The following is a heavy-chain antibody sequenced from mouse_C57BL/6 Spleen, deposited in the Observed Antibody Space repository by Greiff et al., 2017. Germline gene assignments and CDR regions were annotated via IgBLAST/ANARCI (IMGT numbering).Heavy chain of an antibody. J-gene: IGHJ2*01. Sequence: EVKLQESGPGLVKPSQSQSLTCSVTGYSITSGYYWNWIRQFPGNKLEWMGYISYDGSNNYNPSLKNRISITRDTSKNQFFLKLNSVTTEDTATYYCARTTVVAYYFDYWGQGTTLTVSS. D-gene: IGHD1-1*01. CDR3: ARTTVVAYYFDY. CDR1: GYSITSGYY. V-gene: IGHV3-6*01. CDR2: ISYDGSN.